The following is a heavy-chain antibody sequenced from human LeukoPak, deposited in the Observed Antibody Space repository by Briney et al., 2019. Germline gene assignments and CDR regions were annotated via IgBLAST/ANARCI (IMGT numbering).Heavy chain of an antibody. Sequence: GASVKVSCKASGGTFSSYAISWVRQAPEQGLEWMGGIIPIFGTANYAKKFQGRVTITTAESTSTAYMELSSLRSEDTAVYYCASNIWSGYYYYYMDVWGKRTTVTVSS. J-gene: IGHJ6*03. CDR1: GGTFSSYA. V-gene: IGHV1-69*05. CDR2: IIPIFGTA. D-gene: IGHD3-3*01. CDR3: ASNIWSGYYYYYMDV.